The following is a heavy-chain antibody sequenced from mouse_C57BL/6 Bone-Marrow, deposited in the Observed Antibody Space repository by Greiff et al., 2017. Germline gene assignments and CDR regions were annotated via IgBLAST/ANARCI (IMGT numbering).Heavy chain of an antibody. J-gene: IGHJ3*01. Sequence: EVQLQQSGGDLVKPGGSLTLSCAASGFTFSSYGMSWVRQTPDQRLEWVSTISSGGRYTYSPARVKGRFTISRDKAKNTLYLQMSSLKSEDKAMYYCASPVGSSFAWFAYWGQGTLVTVSA. D-gene: IGHD1-1*01. CDR1: GFTFSSYG. CDR3: ASPVGSSFAWFAY. V-gene: IGHV5-6*01. CDR2: ISSGGRYT.